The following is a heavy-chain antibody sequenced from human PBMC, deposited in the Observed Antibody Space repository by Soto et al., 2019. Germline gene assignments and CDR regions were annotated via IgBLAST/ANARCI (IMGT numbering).Heavy chain of an antibody. D-gene: IGHD6-13*01. V-gene: IGHV3-23*01. CDR3: AKGAPLLAAGTWWFDP. CDR1: GFTFTSYA. CDR2: ISYSGHTT. Sequence: SLRLSCAASGFTFTSYAMNWVRQAPGQGLEWVSTISYSGHTTYYADSVKGRFTISRDNSNNTLYLQMDSLRGEDTAVYYCAKGAPLLAAGTWWFDPWGQGTLVTVSS. J-gene: IGHJ5*02.